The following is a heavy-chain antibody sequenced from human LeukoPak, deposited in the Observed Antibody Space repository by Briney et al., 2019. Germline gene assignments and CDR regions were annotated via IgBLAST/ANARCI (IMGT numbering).Heavy chain of an antibody. CDR3: ARVVDIAVAGTLFDY. J-gene: IGHJ4*02. Sequence: GGSLRLSCAASGFTFSSYSMNWVRQAPGKGLEWVSSISSSSSYIYYADSVKGRFTISRDSAKNSLYLQMNSLRAEDTAVYYCARVVDIAVAGTLFDYWGQGTLVTVSS. CDR2: ISSSSSYI. CDR1: GFTFSSYS. D-gene: IGHD6-19*01. V-gene: IGHV3-21*01.